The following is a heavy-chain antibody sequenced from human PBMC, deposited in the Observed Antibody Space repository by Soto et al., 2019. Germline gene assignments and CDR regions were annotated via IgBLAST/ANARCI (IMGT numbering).Heavy chain of an antibody. CDR1: GAAFSNYT. J-gene: IGHJ6*03. CDR2: VIALLDAS. V-gene: IGHV1-69*08. Sequence: QVQLVQSGADVKKPGSSVKISCTASGAAFSNYTFTWVRRAPGQGLEWVGRVIALLDASNYAEKFQDRVTISAGRSTRKVYMEWSGLRSEDSAIYYCASGKSQMSQDRMGFYYYMDVWGKGTTVTVSS. CDR3: ASGKSQMSQDRMGFYYYMDV. D-gene: IGHD1-1*01.